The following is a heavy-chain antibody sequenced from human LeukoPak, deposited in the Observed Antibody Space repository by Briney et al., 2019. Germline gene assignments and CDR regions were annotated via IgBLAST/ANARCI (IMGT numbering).Heavy chain of an antibody. J-gene: IGHJ4*02. V-gene: IGHV3-15*01. CDR1: GFTFSNAW. CDR2: IKSKTDGGTT. CDR3: ARGRYSYGTLFDY. D-gene: IGHD5-18*01. Sequence: GGSLRLSCAASGFTFSNAWMSWVRQAPGKGLEWVGRIKSKTDGGTTDYAAPVKGRFTISRDDSKNTLYLQMNSLRAEDTAVYYCARGRYSYGTLFDYWGQGTLVTVSS.